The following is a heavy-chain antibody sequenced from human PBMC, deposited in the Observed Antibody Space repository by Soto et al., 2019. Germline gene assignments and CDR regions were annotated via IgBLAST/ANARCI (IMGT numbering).Heavy chain of an antibody. CDR1: GASISVLY. CDR2: IYATGTT. D-gene: IGHD1-1*01. Sequence: SDTLSLTCTVSGASISVLYWSCIQNSAGKGLEWIGRIYATGTTDYNPSLKSRVMMSVDTSKKQFSLKLRSVTAADTAVNYFVRDGTKTLRDWFDPWGQGISVTVSS. V-gene: IGHV4-4*07. CDR3: VRDGTKTLRDWFDP. J-gene: IGHJ5*02.